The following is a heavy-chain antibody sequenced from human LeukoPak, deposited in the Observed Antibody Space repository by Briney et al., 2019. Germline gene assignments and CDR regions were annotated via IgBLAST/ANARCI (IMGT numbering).Heavy chain of an antibody. CDR3: ARGQTTAYYYYYYMDV. V-gene: IGHV1-8*01. CDR1: GYTFTSYD. D-gene: IGHD1/OR15-1a*01. J-gene: IGHJ6*03. CDR2: MNPNSGNT. Sequence: ASVKVSCKASGYTFTSYDINWVRQATGQGLEWMGWMNPNSGNTGYAQKFQGKVTMTRNTSISTAYMELSSLRSEDTAVYYCARGQTTAYYYYYYMDVWGKGTTVTISS.